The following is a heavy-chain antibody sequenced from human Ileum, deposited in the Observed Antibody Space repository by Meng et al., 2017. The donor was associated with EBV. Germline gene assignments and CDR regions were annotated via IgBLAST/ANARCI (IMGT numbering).Heavy chain of an antibody. D-gene: IGHD2-2*01. V-gene: IGHV3-33*06. Sequence: VGSGGGVLRPRRSLGLPWSGSGFTFSNHGIPGVRQAPGKGLEWVAFIWYDGKIKHDAAPVKGRFTISRDNSDNTVDLLMDSLRADDSAVYYCAKAAVPAARQVGFFDFWGQGSLVTVSS. CDR3: AKAAVPAARQVGFFDF. CDR2: IWYDGKIK. CDR1: GFTFSNHG. J-gene: IGHJ4*02.